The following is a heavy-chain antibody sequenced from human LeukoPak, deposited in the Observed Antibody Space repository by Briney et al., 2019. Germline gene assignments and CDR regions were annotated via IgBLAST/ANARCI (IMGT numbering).Heavy chain of an antibody. CDR1: GFTFSSYA. Sequence: PGGSLRLSCSASGFTFSSYAMHWVRQGPGKGLEYVSAISSNGGSTYYADSVKGRFTISRDNSKNTLYLQMSSLRAEDTAVYYCVKDIWSRYHYYGMDVWGQGTTVTVSS. J-gene: IGHJ6*02. CDR2: ISSNGGST. D-gene: IGHD3-10*01. V-gene: IGHV3-64D*09. CDR3: VKDIWSRYHYYGMDV.